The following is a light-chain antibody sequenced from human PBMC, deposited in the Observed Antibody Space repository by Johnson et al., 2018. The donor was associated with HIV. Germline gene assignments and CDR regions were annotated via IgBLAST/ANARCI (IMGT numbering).Light chain of an antibody. V-gene: IGLV1-51*01. J-gene: IGLJ1*01. CDR3: GTWDSSMRGV. Sequence: QSVLTQPPSVSAAPGQKVTISCSGSSSNIGNNYVSWYQQLPGTAPKLLIYDNNKRPAGIPDRFSGSKSGTSVTLGITGLQTGDEADYYCGTWDSSMRGVFGTGTKVTVL. CDR1: SSNIGNNY. CDR2: DNN.